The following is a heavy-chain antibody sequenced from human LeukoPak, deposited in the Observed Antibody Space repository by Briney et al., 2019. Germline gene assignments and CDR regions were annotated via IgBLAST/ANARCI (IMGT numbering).Heavy chain of an antibody. V-gene: IGHV4-34*01. D-gene: IGHD5-12*01. CDR2: VNHSGST. CDR1: GGPFSGYS. J-gene: IGHJ4*02. CDR3: ARGGYSGYRSRFDY. Sequence: PSETLSLTCAVHGGPFSGYSWNWIRQPPGMGLEWIGEVNHSGSTNYNPSLKSRVTISVDTAKNQFSLKLCSVTAADTSVYYCARGGYSGYRSRFDYWGQGTLVTVSS.